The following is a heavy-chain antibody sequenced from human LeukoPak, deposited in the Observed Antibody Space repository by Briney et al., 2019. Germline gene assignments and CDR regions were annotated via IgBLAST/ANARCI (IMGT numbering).Heavy chain of an antibody. CDR3: ARDQKVGATPYFGMDV. D-gene: IGHD1-26*01. Sequence: GASVKVSCKTSGYTFTSFGISWGRQAPGQGLEWMGRIIPMLGTVNYAQKFQGRVTIIADKFTSTAYMEVSSLRSEDTAVYYCARDQKVGATPYFGMDVWGQGTTVTVSS. J-gene: IGHJ6*02. CDR2: IIPMLGTV. V-gene: IGHV1-69*04. CDR1: GYTFTSFG.